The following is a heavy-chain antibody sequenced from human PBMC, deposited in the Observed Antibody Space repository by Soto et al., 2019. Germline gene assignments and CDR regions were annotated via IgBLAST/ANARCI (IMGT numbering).Heavy chain of an antibody. J-gene: IGHJ5*02. V-gene: IGHV3-30*18. CDR3: AKLVGGVKAIGAPGDWLDP. Sequence: QGQLVESGGGVVQPGDSLRLSCAASGFMFSGYGMHWIRQAPGKGLEWVAVISHDGSEKYYGDSVKGRCTVSRDNSNNTLFLQIDSLRAEDTAVYYCAKLVGGVKAIGAPGDWLDPWGQGTLVTVSS. CDR1: GFMFSGYG. D-gene: IGHD3-3*01. CDR2: ISHDGSEK.